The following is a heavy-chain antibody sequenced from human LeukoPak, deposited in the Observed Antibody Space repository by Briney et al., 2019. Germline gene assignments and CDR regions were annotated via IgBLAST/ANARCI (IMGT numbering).Heavy chain of an antibody. CDR2: ISSSSSYI. V-gene: IGHV3-21*01. Sequence: GGSLRLSCAASGFTFSSYSMNWVRQAPGKGLEWVSSISSSSSYIYYADSVKGPFTISRDNAKNSLYLQMNSLRAEDTAVYYCARARGQWPANWFDPWGQGTLVTVSS. D-gene: IGHD6-19*01. CDR1: GFTFSSYS. CDR3: ARARGQWPANWFDP. J-gene: IGHJ5*02.